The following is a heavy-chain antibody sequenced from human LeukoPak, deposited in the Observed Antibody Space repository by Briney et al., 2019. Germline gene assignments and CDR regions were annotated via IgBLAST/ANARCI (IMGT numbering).Heavy chain of an antibody. CDR3: ARVGSFTNFGVVSYYFDY. J-gene: IGHJ4*02. D-gene: IGHD3-3*01. V-gene: IGHV5-51*01. CDR2: IYPDDSDS. CDR1: GYSFDYYW. Sequence: PGESLKISCKASGYSFDYYWIAWVRQMPGKGLEWMGIIYPDDSDSTYSPSFQGQVTISVDKSINTAYLQWSSLKASNTAIYYCARVGSFTNFGVVSYYFDYWGQGTLVTVSS.